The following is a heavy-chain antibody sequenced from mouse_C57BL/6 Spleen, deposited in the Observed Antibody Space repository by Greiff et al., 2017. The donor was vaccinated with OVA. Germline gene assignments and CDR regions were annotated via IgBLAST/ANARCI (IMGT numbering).Heavy chain of an antibody. V-gene: IGHV1-81*01. D-gene: IGHD1-1*01. CDR2: IYPRSGNT. CDR3: AREEIITTVVADY. CDR1: GYTFTSYG. Sequence: VQLQQSGAELARPGASVKLSCKASGYTFTSYGISWVKQRTGQGLEWIGEIYPRSGNTYYNEKFKGQATLTADKSYSTAYMELRSLTSEDSAVYFCAREEIITTVVADYWGQGTTRTVSS. J-gene: IGHJ2*01.